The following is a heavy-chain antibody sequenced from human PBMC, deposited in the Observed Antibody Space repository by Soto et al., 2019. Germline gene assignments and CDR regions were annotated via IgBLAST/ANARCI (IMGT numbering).Heavy chain of an antibody. CDR1: GGSFSGYY. D-gene: IGHD3-3*01. Sequence: SETLSLSCAVYGGSFSGYYWSWIRQPPGKGLEWIGEINHSGSTNYNPSLKSRVTISVDTSKNQFSLKLSSVTAADTAVYYCARGPFTIFGVVIIRPYYYYGMDVWGQGTTVT. CDR3: ARGPFTIFGVVIIRPYYYYGMDV. V-gene: IGHV4-34*01. CDR2: INHSGST. J-gene: IGHJ6*02.